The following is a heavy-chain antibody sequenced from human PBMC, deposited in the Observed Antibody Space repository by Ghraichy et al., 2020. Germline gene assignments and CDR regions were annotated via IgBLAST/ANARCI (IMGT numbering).Heavy chain of an antibody. J-gene: IGHJ4*02. D-gene: IGHD5-24*01. V-gene: IGHV3-23*01. CDR1: GFTLSTYA. CDR3: VRDGYNNIPFDS. Sequence: LTCAASGFTLSTYAMAWVRQAPGKGLEWVSLISGTGANTFYATSVKGRFTISRDNSKNMLYLQLNSLSAEDTAVYFCVRDGYNNIPFDSWGQGTRVTVSS. CDR2: ISGTGANT.